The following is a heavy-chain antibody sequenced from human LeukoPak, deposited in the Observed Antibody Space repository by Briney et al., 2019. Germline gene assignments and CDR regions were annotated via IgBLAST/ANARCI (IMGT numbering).Heavy chain of an antibody. CDR1: GYTFTSYG. CDR2: ISAYNGNT. J-gene: IGHJ3*02. CDR3: ARVSYYYDSSGYYYLDAFDI. Sequence: GASVKVSCKASGYTFTSYGISWVRQAPGQGLEWMGWISAYNGNTNYAQKLQGRVTMTTDTSTSTAYMELRSLRSDDTAVYYCARVSYYYDSSGYYYLDAFDIWGQGTMVTVSS. V-gene: IGHV1-18*01. D-gene: IGHD3-22*01.